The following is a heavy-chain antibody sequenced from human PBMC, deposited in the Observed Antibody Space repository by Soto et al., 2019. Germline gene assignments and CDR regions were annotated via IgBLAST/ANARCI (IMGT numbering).Heavy chain of an antibody. V-gene: IGHV4-30-4*01. D-gene: IGHD5-12*01. J-gene: IGHJ4*02. CDR1: GGSISSGDYY. CDR2: IYYSGST. Sequence: QVQLQESGPGLVKPSQTLSLTCTVSGGSISSGDYYWSWIRQPPGKGLEWIGYIYYSGSTYYNPCLKSRVTISVDTSKNQFSLKLSSVTAADTAVYYCARVEGEMATIGHYFDYWGQGTLVTVSS. CDR3: ARVEGEMATIGHYFDY.